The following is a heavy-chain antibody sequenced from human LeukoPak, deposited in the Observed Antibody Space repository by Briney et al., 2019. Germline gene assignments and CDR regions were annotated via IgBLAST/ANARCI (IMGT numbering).Heavy chain of an antibody. CDR3: ASAPSSSWYYFDY. CDR1: GYTFTGYY. J-gene: IGHJ4*02. V-gene: IGHV1-2*02. Sequence: ASVKVSCKASGYTFTGYYMHWVRQPPGQGLEWMGWINPNSGGTNYAQKFQGRVTMTRDTSISTAYMELSRLRSDDTAVYYCASAPSSSWYYFDYWGQGTLVTVSS. D-gene: IGHD6-13*01. CDR2: INPNSGGT.